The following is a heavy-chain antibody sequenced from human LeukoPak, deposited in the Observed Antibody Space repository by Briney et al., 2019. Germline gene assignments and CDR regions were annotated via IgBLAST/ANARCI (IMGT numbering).Heavy chain of an antibody. CDR3: ARDRVLFYGSQTVGQDNWFDP. CDR1: GFTFSSYS. D-gene: IGHD3-10*01. Sequence: GGSLRLSCTASGFTFSSYSMHWVRQAPGKGLEWVAAILYDGSNKNYAESVKGRFTISRDNSKNTLYLQMKSLRPEDTAVYYCARDRVLFYGSQTVGQDNWFDPWGQGTLVTVSS. J-gene: IGHJ5*02. CDR2: ILYDGSNK. V-gene: IGHV3-30-3*01.